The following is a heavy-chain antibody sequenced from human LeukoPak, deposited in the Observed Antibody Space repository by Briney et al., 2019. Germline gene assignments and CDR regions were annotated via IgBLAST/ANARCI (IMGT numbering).Heavy chain of an antibody. V-gene: IGHV3-23*01. CDR3: ARSPPRYCSSTSCSYYFDY. CDR1: GFAFGSEA. J-gene: IGHJ4*02. Sequence: GGSLRLSCAVSGFAFGSEAMSWVRQSPARGLEWVASISPGGGTTYYADSVKGRFTISRDNPKNTLYLQMNSLRAEDTAVYYCARSPPRYCSSTSCSYYFDYWGQGTLVTVSS. CDR2: ISPGGGTT. D-gene: IGHD2-2*01.